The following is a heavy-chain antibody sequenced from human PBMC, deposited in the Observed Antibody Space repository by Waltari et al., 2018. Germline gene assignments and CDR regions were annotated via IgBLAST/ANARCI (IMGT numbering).Heavy chain of an antibody. CDR3: MGAPSVDY. Sequence: QVILKQSGAELKRPGASEKVSCETSGYLFTNFYLHWLRQAPGQGLEWIGWIHPKDGDIKYAQKFRDRVILTRDTSSNTAYIELRSLTIDDTAVYYCMGAPSVDYWGQGSLITVSS. J-gene: IGHJ4*02. CDR2: IHPKDGDI. V-gene: IGHV1-2*02. CDR1: GYLFTNFY. D-gene: IGHD3-16*01.